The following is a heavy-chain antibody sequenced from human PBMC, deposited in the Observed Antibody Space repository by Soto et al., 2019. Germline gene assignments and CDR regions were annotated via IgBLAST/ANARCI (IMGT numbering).Heavy chain of an antibody. CDR2: ISGYNHNT. J-gene: IGHJ6*02. CDR1: GYTFTSYG. CDR3: ARNVTRIADSYYGMDV. V-gene: IGHV1-18*04. D-gene: IGHD2-15*01. Sequence: QVQLVQSGAEVKKPGASVKVSCKAPGYTFTSYGINWVRQAPGQGLEWMGWISGYNHNTNYAQRLQGRVTMTTDTATSTAYMELRSLRSDDTAVYYCARNVTRIADSYYGMDVWGQGTTVTVSS.